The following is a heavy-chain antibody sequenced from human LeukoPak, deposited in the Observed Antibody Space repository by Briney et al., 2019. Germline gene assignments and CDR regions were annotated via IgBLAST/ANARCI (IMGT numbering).Heavy chain of an antibody. V-gene: IGHV3-21*01. CDR1: GFTFSSYS. CDR2: ISSSSSYI. CDR3: ARGSSGGYGLDY. J-gene: IGHJ4*02. D-gene: IGHD6-19*01. Sequence: GGSLRLSCAASGFTFSSYSMNWVRQAPGKGLEWVSSISSSSSYIYYADSVKGRFTISRDNAKNSLDLEMNSLRAEDTAVYYCARGSSGGYGLDYWGQGTLVTVSS.